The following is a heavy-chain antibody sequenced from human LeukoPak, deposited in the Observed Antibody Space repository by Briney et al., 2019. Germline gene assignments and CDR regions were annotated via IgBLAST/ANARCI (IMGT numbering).Heavy chain of an antibody. CDR1: GFAFSDSR. V-gene: IGHV3-74*01. CDR2: ITGDGSST. J-gene: IGHJ4*02. Sequence: PGGSLRLSWAASGFAFSDSRMHWVRQAPGKGLEWVSRITGDGSSTAYASSVKGRFTVSRDNARTTLHLQMNSLRVEDTAVYFCAKSRRDFWGQGTLVTVSS. CDR3: AKSRRDF.